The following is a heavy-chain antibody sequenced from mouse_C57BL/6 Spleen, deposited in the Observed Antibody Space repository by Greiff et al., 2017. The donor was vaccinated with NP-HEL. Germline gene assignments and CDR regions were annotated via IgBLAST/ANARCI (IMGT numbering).Heavy chain of an antibody. CDR3: ARQTVVANHYAMDY. D-gene: IGHD1-1*01. Sequence: DVMLVESGGDLVKPGGSLKLSCAASGFTFSSYGMSWVRQTPDKRLEWVATISSGGSYTYYPDSVKGRFTISRDNAKNTLYLQMSRLKSEDTAMYYCARQTVVANHYAMDYWGQGTSVTVSS. V-gene: IGHV5-6*02. CDR2: ISSGGSYT. CDR1: GFTFSSYG. J-gene: IGHJ4*01.